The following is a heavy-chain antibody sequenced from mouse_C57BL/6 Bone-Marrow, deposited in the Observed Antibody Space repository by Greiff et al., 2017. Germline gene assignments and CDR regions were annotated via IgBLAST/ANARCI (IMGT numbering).Heavy chain of an antibody. D-gene: IGHD1-1*01. J-gene: IGHJ3*01. Sequence: QVQLQQPGAELVMPGASVKLSCKASGYTFTSYWMHWVKQRPGQGLEWIGEIDPSDSYTNYNQKFKGKSTLTVDKSSSTAYMQLSSLTSEDSAVYYCARVGYYYCSSPAWFAYWGQGTLVTVSA. CDR1: GYTFTSYW. CDR2: IDPSDSYT. V-gene: IGHV1-69*01. CDR3: ARVGYYYCSSPAWFAY.